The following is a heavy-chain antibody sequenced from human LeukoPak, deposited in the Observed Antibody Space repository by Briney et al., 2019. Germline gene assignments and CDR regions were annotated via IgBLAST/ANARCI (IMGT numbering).Heavy chain of an antibody. CDR2: INWNGGRT. V-gene: IGHV3-20*04. J-gene: IGHJ4*02. D-gene: IGHD3-22*01. CDR3: ASTYYDSSGYYPPPFDY. Sequence: GGSLRLSCAASGFTFDDYGMSWVRQAPGKGLEWVSGINWNGGRTGYADSVKGRFTISRDNAKNSLYLQMNSLRAEDTALYYCASTYYDSSGYYPPPFDYWGQGTLVTVSS. CDR1: GFTFDDYG.